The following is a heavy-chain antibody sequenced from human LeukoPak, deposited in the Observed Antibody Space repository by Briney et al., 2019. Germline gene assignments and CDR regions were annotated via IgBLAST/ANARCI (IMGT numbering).Heavy chain of an antibody. V-gene: IGHV1-69*13. D-gene: IGHD6-13*01. CDR3: ARAGGYSSSWYYYYYYMDV. Sequence: ASVKVSCKASGYTFTSYGISWVRQAPGQGLEWMGGIIPIFGTANYAQKFRGRVTITADESTSTAYMELSSLRPEDTAVYYCARAGGYSSSWYYYYYYMDVWGKGTTVTVSS. CDR1: GYTFTSYG. J-gene: IGHJ6*03. CDR2: IIPIFGTA.